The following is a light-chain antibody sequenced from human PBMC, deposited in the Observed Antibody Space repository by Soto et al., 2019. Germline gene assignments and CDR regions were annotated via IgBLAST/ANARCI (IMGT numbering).Light chain of an antibody. Sequence: EIVLTQSPATLSVSPGERATLSCRANQTVSSNLAWYQQKPGQAPRPLIYGASTRATGIPARFSGSGSGTEFTLSINSLQSEDFAVYYCQQYDNWPPWTFGQGTKVDIK. CDR3: QQYDNWPPWT. V-gene: IGKV3-15*01. CDR2: GAS. CDR1: QTVSSN. J-gene: IGKJ1*01.